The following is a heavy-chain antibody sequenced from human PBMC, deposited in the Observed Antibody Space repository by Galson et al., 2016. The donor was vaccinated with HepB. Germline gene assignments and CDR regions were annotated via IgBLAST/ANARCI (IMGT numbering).Heavy chain of an antibody. CDR2: INAGNGNT. Sequence: SCKASGYTFTTYAMHWVRQAPGQRLEWMGWINAGNGNTKYSQKFQGRVTITRDTSASTAYMELSSLRSEDTAVYYCARWDFWSGYYFGFDYWGQGTLVTVSS. J-gene: IGHJ4*02. D-gene: IGHD3-3*01. CDR3: ARWDFWSGYYFGFDY. CDR1: GYTFTTYA. V-gene: IGHV1-3*01.